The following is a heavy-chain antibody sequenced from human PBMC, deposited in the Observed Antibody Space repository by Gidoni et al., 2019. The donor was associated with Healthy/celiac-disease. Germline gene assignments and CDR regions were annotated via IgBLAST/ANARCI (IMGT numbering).Heavy chain of an antibody. D-gene: IGHD3-10*01. V-gene: IGHV4-34*01. CDR3: ARGSHGNPWWFGETDAFDI. J-gene: IGHJ3*02. Sequence: QVQLQQWGAGLLKPSETLSLTCAVYGGSFSGYYCSWIRQPPGKGLEWIGEINHSGSPNYNPSLKSRVTISVDTSKNQFSLKLSSVTAADTAVYYCARGSHGNPWWFGETDAFDIWGQGTMVTVSS. CDR1: GGSFSGYY. CDR2: INHSGSP.